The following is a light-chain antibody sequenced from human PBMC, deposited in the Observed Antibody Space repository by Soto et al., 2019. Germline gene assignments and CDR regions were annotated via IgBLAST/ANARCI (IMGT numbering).Light chain of an antibody. CDR2: GDI. J-gene: IGLJ2*01. CDR1: SSNIGAGYD. CDR3: QSYDSSLSISV. Sequence: QSVLTQPPSVSGAPGQRVSISCTGTSSNIGAGYDVHWYQHLPGTAPKLLIFGDINRPSGVPDRFSGSKSGTSASLAITGLQAEDEADYYCQSYDSSLSISVFGGGTKVTGL. V-gene: IGLV1-40*01.